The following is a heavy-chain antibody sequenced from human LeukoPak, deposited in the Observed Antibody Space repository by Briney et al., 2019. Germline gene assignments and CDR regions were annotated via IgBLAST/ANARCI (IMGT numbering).Heavy chain of an antibody. Sequence: PGGSLRLSCAASGFTFSSYGMHWVRQAPGKGLEWVAVISYDGSNKYYADSVKGRFTISRDNSKNTLYLQMNSLRAEDAAVYYCAKAQIWSYGDSDPLDYWGQGTPVTVSS. CDR1: GFTFSSYG. V-gene: IGHV3-30*18. CDR2: ISYDGSNK. CDR3: AKAQIWSYGDSDPLDY. D-gene: IGHD4-17*01. J-gene: IGHJ4*02.